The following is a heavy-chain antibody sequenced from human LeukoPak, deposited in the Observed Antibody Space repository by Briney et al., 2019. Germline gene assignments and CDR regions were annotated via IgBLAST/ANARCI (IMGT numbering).Heavy chain of an antibody. Sequence: ASLKVSCKSSGYTFTNYGINWVRQAPGQGLEWMGWISAYNGVTQSAQKLQGRVTMTTDTSTSTAYMELRSLRSDDTAAYYCARDEDRYYFDYWGQGTLVTVSS. CDR1: GYTFTNYG. V-gene: IGHV1-18*01. CDR2: ISAYNGVT. D-gene: IGHD2-15*01. CDR3: ARDEDRYYFDY. J-gene: IGHJ4*02.